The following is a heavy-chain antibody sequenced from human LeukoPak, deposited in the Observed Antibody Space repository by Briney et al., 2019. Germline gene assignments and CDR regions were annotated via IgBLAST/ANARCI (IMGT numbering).Heavy chain of an antibody. CDR3: VRDLREADR. CDR1: GFTFSAYC. D-gene: IGHD3-10*01. Sequence: GGSLRLSCVASGFTFSAYCMHWVRQGPEKGLEWVSRICPDGSVVNHADSVKGRFTTSRDNAKNTVFLQMNSLRVDDTAVYYCVRDLREADRWGLGTLVTVSS. V-gene: IGHV3-74*01. CDR2: ICPDGSVV. J-gene: IGHJ5*02.